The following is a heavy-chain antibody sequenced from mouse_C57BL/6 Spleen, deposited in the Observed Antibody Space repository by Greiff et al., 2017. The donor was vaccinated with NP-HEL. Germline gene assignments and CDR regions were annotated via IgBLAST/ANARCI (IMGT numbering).Heavy chain of an antibody. D-gene: IGHD1-1*01. J-gene: IGHJ2*01. CDR3: ARRYYGGYFVY. Sequence: EVKLVESGGGLVQPGGSLSLSCAASGFTFTDYYMSWVRQPPGKALEWLGFIRNKANGYTTEYSASVKGRFTISRDNSQSILYLQMNALRAEDSATYYCARRYYGGYFVYWGQGTTLTVSS. CDR1: GFTFTDYY. CDR2: IRNKANGYTT. V-gene: IGHV7-3*01.